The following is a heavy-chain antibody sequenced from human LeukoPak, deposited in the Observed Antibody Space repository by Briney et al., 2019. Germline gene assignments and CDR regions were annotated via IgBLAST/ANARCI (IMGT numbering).Heavy chain of an antibody. V-gene: IGHV3-49*03. CDR1: A. CDR3: TRGKREDIVLMVYAIRTIDP. J-gene: IGHJ5*02. D-gene: IGHD2-8*01. Sequence: AMSWFRQAPGKGLEWVGFIRSKAYGGTTEYAASVKDRFTISRDDSKSIAYLQMNSLKTEDTAVYYCTRGKREDIVLMVYAIRTIDPWGQGTLVTVSS. CDR2: IRSKAYGGTT.